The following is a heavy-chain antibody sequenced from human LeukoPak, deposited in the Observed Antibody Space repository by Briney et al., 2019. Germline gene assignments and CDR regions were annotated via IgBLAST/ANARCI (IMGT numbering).Heavy chain of an antibody. V-gene: IGHV4-38-2*02. CDR1: GYSISSGYY. D-gene: IGHD6-13*01. J-gene: IGHJ5*02. CDR3: ARGYFSSWYINWFDP. CDR2: IYHSGST. Sequence: SGTLSLTCTVSGYSISSGYYWGWIRQPPGKGLEWIGTIYHSGSTYYNPSLKSRVTISVDTSKNQFSLKLSSVTAADTAVYYCARGYFSSWYINWFDPWGQGTLVTVSS.